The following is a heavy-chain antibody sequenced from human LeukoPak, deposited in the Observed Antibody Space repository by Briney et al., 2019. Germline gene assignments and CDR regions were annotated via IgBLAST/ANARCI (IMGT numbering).Heavy chain of an antibody. Sequence: ASVKVSCKASGYTFTGYYMHWVRQAPGQGLEWMGWINPNSGGTNYAQKFQGRVTMTRDTSISTAYMELSRLRSDDTAVYYCATTGGFLTGYYLFDYWGQGTLVTVSS. V-gene: IGHV1-2*02. D-gene: IGHD3-9*01. CDR1: GYTFTGYY. CDR2: INPNSGGT. J-gene: IGHJ4*02. CDR3: ATTGGFLTGYYLFDY.